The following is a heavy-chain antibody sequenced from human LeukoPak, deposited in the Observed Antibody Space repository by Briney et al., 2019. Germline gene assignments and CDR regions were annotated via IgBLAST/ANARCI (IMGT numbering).Heavy chain of an antibody. J-gene: IGHJ4*02. CDR1: GFTVSSNY. CDR3: ARAEGYNSFDY. CDR2: ISGSGNYT. Sequence: GGSLRLSCAVSGFTVSSNYMSWVRQAPGKGLEWVSSISGSGNYTYYADSLKGRFTISRDSAKNSLYLQMNSLRAEDTAVYYCARAEGYNSFDYWGPGTRVTVSS. D-gene: IGHD6-13*01. V-gene: IGHV3-21*01.